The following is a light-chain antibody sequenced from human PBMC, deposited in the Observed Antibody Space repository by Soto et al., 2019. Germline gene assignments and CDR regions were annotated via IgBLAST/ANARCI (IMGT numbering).Light chain of an antibody. Sequence: QSALTQPASVSGSPGQSITISCTGTSSDVGGFNYVSWYQQHPGKAPKLMIYDVTNRPSGVSYRFSGSKSGNTASLTISGLQAEDEADYYCNSYTGSSTYVFGTGTQLTVL. CDR1: SSDVGGFNY. CDR2: DVT. J-gene: IGLJ1*01. V-gene: IGLV2-14*03. CDR3: NSYTGSSTYV.